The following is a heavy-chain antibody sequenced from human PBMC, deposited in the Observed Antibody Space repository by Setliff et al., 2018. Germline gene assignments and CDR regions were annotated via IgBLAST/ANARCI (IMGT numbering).Heavy chain of an antibody. V-gene: IGHV4-59*01. Sequence: SLTCTVSGGSISTYYWSWIRQPPGKGLEFIGYVYYSGLTNYDPSLKSRVTMSVDSSKNQFSLKLNSMTAADTAVYYCARGGTYRYFDYWGQGALVTVSS. CDR1: GGSISTYY. CDR2: VYYSGLT. CDR3: ARGGTYRYFDY. J-gene: IGHJ4*02.